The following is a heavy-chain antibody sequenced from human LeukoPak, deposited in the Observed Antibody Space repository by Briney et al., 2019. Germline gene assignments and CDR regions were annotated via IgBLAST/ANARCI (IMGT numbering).Heavy chain of an antibody. CDR3: ARGTYYYDSSGYHAKPMKSAEYFQH. CDR2: INPNSGGT. J-gene: IGHJ1*01. V-gene: IGHV1-2*02. D-gene: IGHD3-22*01. CDR1: GYTFTGYY. Sequence: GASVKVSCKASGYTFTGYYMHWVRQAPGQGLEWMGWINPNSGGTNYAQKFQGRVTMTRDTSISTAYMELSRLRSDDTAVYYCARGTYYYDSSGYHAKPMKSAEYFQHWGQGTLVTVSS.